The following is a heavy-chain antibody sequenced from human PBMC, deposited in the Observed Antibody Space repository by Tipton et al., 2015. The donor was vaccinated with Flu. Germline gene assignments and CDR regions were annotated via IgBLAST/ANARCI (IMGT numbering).Heavy chain of an antibody. V-gene: IGHV4-38-2*02. D-gene: IGHD3-10*01. CDR1: GYSISSGYY. J-gene: IGHJ4*02. Sequence: TLSLTCTVSGYSISSGYYWGWIRQPPGKGLEWIGSIYHSGSTYYNPSLKSRVTISVDTSKNQFSLKLSSVTAADTAVYYCARGVWFGELLPFDYWGQGTLVTVSS. CDR3: ARGVWFGELLPFDY. CDR2: IYHSGST.